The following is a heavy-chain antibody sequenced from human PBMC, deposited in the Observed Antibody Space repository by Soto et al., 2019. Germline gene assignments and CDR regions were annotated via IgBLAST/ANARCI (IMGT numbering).Heavy chain of an antibody. V-gene: IGHV1-18*01. CDR1: NETLTTYG. Sequence: QVHLVQSGAEVKKPGASVKVSCKASNETLTTYGISWVRQAPGQGLEWMGWVSGYSGHSSSAQEFQDRVIMTADTSTNTAYMELRSLTSDDSAVYFCARDSILSGYYYGIDVWGQGITVTVSS. D-gene: IGHD3-3*02. CDR2: VSGYSGHS. CDR3: ARDSILSGYYYGIDV. J-gene: IGHJ6*02.